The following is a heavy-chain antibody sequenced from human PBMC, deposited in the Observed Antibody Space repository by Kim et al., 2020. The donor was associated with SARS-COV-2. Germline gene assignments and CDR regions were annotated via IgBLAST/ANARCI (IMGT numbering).Heavy chain of an antibody. CDR1: GYTFTGYY. V-gene: IGHV1-2*02. D-gene: IGHD3-22*01. CDR3: ARGGTDITMIVVVPGAFDI. CDR2: INPNSGGT. Sequence: ASVKVSCKASGYTFTGYYMHWVRQAPGQGLEWMGWINPNSGGTNYAQKFQGRVTMTRDTSISTAYMELSRLRSDDTAVYYCARGGTDITMIVVVPGAFDIWGQGTMVTVSS. J-gene: IGHJ3*02.